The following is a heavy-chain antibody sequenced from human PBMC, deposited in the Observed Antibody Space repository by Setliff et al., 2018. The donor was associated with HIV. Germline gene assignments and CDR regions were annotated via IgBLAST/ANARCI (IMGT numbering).Heavy chain of an antibody. D-gene: IGHD3-16*01. Sequence: AASVKVSCKASGYTFTSYYIYWVRQAPGQGLQWMGIINPGDGSTIYAQKFQGRVTMTRDTSTSTLYMELSSLRSDDTSVYSCARDATYDYVWGTSSLVLDYWGQGTLVTVSS. CDR2: INPGDGST. CDR1: GYTFTSYY. J-gene: IGHJ4*02. V-gene: IGHV1-46*01. CDR3: ARDATYDYVWGTSSLVLDY.